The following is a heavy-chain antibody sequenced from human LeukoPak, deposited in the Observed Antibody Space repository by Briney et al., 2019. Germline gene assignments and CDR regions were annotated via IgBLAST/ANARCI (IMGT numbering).Heavy chain of an antibody. CDR3: ARDFVLAGTYYYYMDV. J-gene: IGHJ6*03. V-gene: IGHV3-48*04. D-gene: IGHD6-19*01. Sequence: GGSLRLSCAASGFTFSNHGMNWVRQAPGKGLEWVSYISSGGSSIYYADSVKGRFTISRDNAKNSLYLQMNSLRAEDTAVYYCARDFVLAGTYYYYMDVWGKGTTVTVSS. CDR1: GFTFSNHG. CDR2: ISSGGSSI.